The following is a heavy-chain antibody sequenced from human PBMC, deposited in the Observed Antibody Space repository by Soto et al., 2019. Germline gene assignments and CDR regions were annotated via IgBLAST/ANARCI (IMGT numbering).Heavy chain of an antibody. CDR1: GGTFSSYT. Sequence: QVQLVQSGAEVKKPGSSVKVSCKASGGTFSSYTISWVRQAPGQGLEWMGRIIPILGIANYAQKFQGRVTITADKSTSTAYKERSSLRSEDTAVYYCARQGGSGSYYNVDYWGQGTLVTVSS. CDR3: ARQGGSGSYYNVDY. J-gene: IGHJ4*02. D-gene: IGHD3-10*01. CDR2: IIPILGIA. V-gene: IGHV1-69*02.